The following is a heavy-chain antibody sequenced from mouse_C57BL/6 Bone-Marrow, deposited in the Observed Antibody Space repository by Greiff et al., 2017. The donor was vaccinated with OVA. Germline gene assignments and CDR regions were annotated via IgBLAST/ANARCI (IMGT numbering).Heavy chain of an antibody. V-gene: IGHV14-4*01. CDR2: IDPENGDT. CDR3: TTRTTVEAY. J-gene: IGHJ3*01. Sequence: EVQLQESGAELVRPGASVKLSCTASGFNIKDDYMHWVKQRPEQGLEWIGWIDPENGDTEYASKFQGKATITADTSSNTAYLQLTSLTSEDTAVYYCTTRTTVEAYWGQGTLVTVSA. D-gene: IGHD1-1*01. CDR1: GFNIKDDY.